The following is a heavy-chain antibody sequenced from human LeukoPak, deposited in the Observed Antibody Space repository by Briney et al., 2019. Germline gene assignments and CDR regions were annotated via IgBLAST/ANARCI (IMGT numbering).Heavy chain of an antibody. CDR1: RFTFSSYA. CDR2: ISYDGSNK. V-gene: IGHV3-30-3*01. Sequence: GGSLRLSCAASRFTFSSYAMHWVRQAPGKGLEWVAVISYDGSNKYYADSVKGRFTISRDNSKNTLYLQMNSLRAEDTAVYYCARDHGTGRFLDYYFDYWGQGTLVTVSS. J-gene: IGHJ4*02. CDR3: ARDHGTGRFLDYYFDY. D-gene: IGHD3/OR15-3a*01.